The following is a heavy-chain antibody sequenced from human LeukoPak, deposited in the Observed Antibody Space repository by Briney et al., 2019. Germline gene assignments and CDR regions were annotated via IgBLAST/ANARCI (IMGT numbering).Heavy chain of an antibody. CDR1: GFDVSSHH. CDR3: ARGGRGSAAVVAPRSFDI. J-gene: IGHJ3*02. D-gene: IGHD3-22*01. CDR2: TYTRGNP. V-gene: IGHV3-53*01. Sequence: GGSLRLSCAASGFDVSSHHMVWVRQAPGKGLEWVSVTYTRGNPYYTDSVKGRFIISRDTSKNTMDLQMNSLRPEDSALYFCARGGRGSAAVVAPRSFDIWGQGTMVAVSS.